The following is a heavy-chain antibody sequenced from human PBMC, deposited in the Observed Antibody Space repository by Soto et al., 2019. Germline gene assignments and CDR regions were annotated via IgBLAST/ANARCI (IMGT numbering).Heavy chain of an antibody. CDR3: ARHFSVDYFDY. V-gene: IGHV4-39*01. J-gene: IGHJ4*02. Sequence: SETLSLTCTVSGGSVSSSSCYWGWIRQPPGKGLEWIGSIYYSGSTYYNPSLKSRVTISVDTSKNQFSLKLSSVTAAHTAVYYCARHFSVDYFDYWGQGALVTVSS. CDR1: GGSVSSSSCY. CDR2: IYYSGST.